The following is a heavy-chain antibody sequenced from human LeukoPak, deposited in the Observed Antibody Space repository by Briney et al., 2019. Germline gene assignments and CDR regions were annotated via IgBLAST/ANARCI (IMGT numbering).Heavy chain of an antibody. Sequence: PSETLSLTCTVSGGSFSSYYWGWIRQPPGKGLEGIGSIYYSGGTYYNPSLKSQVTISVETSKNQVSLKLTYVTAADTAVYYCARQGAGGRAFDIWGQGAMVTVSS. CDR3: ARQGAGGRAFDI. CDR2: IYYSGGT. V-gene: IGHV4-39*01. J-gene: IGHJ3*02. CDR1: GGSFSSYY. D-gene: IGHD6-19*01.